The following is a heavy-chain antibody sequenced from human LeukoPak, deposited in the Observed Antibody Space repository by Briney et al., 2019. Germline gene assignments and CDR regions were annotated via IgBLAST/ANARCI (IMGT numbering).Heavy chain of an antibody. J-gene: IGHJ4*02. CDR3: ARALIVGATTAGLFDY. CDR1: GYTFTSYA. CDR2: INAGNGNT. V-gene: IGHV1-3*01. D-gene: IGHD1-26*01. Sequence: ASVKVSCKASGYTFTSYAMHWVRQAPGQRLEWMGWINAGNGNTKYSQEFQGRVTMTTDTSTSTAYMELRSLRSDDTAVYYCARALIVGATTAGLFDYWGQGTLVTVSS.